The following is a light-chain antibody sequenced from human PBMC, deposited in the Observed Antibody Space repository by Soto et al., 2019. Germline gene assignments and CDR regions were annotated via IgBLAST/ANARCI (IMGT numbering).Light chain of an antibody. CDR2: DVS. CDR3: CSYTTSNTRQIV. CDR1: SSDVGGYNY. V-gene: IGLV2-14*03. J-gene: IGLJ1*01. Sequence: SALTQXASVSGSPVQSITISCTGTSSDVGGYNYVSWYQHHPGKAPKLMIYDVSNRPSGVSNRFSGSKSGNTASLTISGLQPEDEADYYCCSYTTSNTRQIVFGTGTKVTVL.